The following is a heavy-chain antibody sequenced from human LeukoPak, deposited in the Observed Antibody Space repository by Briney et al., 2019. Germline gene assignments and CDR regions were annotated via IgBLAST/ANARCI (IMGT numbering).Heavy chain of an antibody. CDR1: GFTFDDYA. J-gene: IGHJ3*01. Sequence: GGSLRLSCAASGFTFDDYAMHWVRQAPGKGLEWVSGISWNSGSIGYADSVKGRFTISRDNAKNSLYLQMNSLRAEDTAVYYCARDWDWGQGTMVTVSS. CDR3: ARDWD. V-gene: IGHV3-9*01. D-gene: IGHD1-26*01. CDR2: ISWNSGSI.